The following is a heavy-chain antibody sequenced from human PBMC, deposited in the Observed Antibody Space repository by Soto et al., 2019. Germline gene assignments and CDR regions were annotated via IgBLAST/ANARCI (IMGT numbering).Heavy chain of an antibody. V-gene: IGHV4-59*08. J-gene: IGHJ6*03. CDR2: ISYSGST. CDR1: GGSISNYY. Sequence: SETLSLTCSVSGGSISNYYWSWIRQPPGKGLEWIGYISYSGSTSYNPSLRSRVAISVDKSKNQFSLKLTSVTAADTAVYYCARLEYYYMDVWGKGTTVTVSS. CDR3: ARLEYYYMDV.